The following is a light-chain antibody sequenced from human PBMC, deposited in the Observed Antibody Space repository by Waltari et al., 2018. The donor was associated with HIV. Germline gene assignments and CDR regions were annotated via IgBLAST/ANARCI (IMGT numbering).Light chain of an antibody. CDR1: SRDIPYFAY. CDR3: CSYAGAYTYV. J-gene: IGLJ1*01. CDR2: EVS. V-gene: IGLV2-11*01. Sequence: QSALTQPRSVSGSPGQSVTISCTGTSRDIPYFAYVSWYHQYPGKAPKVIIYEVSPRPSGVPDRFTASKSGITASLTISGLQDEDEADYYCCSYAGAYTYVFGTGTKVTVL.